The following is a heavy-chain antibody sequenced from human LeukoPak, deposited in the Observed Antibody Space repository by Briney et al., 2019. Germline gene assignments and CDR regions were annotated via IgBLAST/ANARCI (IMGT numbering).Heavy chain of an antibody. J-gene: IGHJ4*02. CDR1: GGSISSGGYY. CDR2: IYYSGST. Sequence: SQTLSLTCTVSGGSISSGGYYWSWIRQHPGKGLEWIGYIYYSGSTYYNPSLKSRVTISVDTSKNQFSLKLSSVTAADTAVYYCARSTGRRGGDCCESNDYWGQGTLVTVSS. CDR3: ARSTGRRGGDCCESNDY. D-gene: IGHD2-21*02. V-gene: IGHV4-31*03.